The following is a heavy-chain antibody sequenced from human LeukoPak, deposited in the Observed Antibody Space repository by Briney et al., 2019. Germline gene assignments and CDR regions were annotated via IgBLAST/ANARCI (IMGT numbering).Heavy chain of an antibody. Sequence: SETLSLTCAVYGGSFSGYYWSWIRQPPGKGLEWIGEINHSGSTNYNPSLKSRVTISVDTSKNQFSLKLTSVTAADTAIYYCARVGGMTTINNAAFDIWGQGTMVTVSS. J-gene: IGHJ3*02. CDR1: GGSFSGYY. V-gene: IGHV4-34*01. CDR3: ARVGGMTTINNAAFDI. D-gene: IGHD5-24*01. CDR2: INHSGST.